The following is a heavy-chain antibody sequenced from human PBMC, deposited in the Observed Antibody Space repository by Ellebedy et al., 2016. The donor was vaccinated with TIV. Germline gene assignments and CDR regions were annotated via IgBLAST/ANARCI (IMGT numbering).Heavy chain of an antibody. D-gene: IGHD3-22*01. V-gene: IGHV4-38-2*02. CDR1: GSSIRSGYY. CDR2: IYHNGST. Sequence: SETLSLXXTVSGSSIRSGYYWGWIRQPPGKGLEWIGSIYHNGSTYYNPSLKGRLTMSLDTSKNQFSLNLRSVTAADTAVYYCARDFYDSTVYTCFDYWGQGTLVTVSS. CDR3: ARDFYDSTVYTCFDY. J-gene: IGHJ4*02.